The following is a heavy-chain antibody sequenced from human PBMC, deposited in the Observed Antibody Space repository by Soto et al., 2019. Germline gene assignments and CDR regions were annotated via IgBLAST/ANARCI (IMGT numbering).Heavy chain of an antibody. V-gene: IGHV3-74*01. J-gene: IGHJ4*02. CDR1: GFTLSSYW. CDR2: INSDGSST. CDR3: ARDPGTGYSDSSGYYYD. Sequence: EVQLVESGGGLVQPGGSLRLSCAASGFTLSSYWMHWVRQAPGKGLVWVSRINSDGSSTSYADSVKGRFTISRDNAKNPLYLQMTSRRAEDTAVYYCARDPGTGYSDSSGYYYDWGQGTLVTVSS. D-gene: IGHD3-22*01.